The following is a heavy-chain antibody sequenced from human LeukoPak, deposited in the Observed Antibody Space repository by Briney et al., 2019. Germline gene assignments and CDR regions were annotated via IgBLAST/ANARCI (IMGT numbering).Heavy chain of an antibody. D-gene: IGHD3-10*01. CDR1: GGSISSYY. CDR2: IDTSGST. CDR3: ARYTSYYGSGSYLAWFDP. Sequence: PSETLSLTCTVSGGSISSYYWSWIRQPAGKGLEWIGHIDTSGSTNYNPSLKRRVTISADTSRNQFSLKVISVTAADTAVYYCARYTSYYGSGSYLAWFDPWGQGTLVTVSS. V-gene: IGHV4-4*07. J-gene: IGHJ5*02.